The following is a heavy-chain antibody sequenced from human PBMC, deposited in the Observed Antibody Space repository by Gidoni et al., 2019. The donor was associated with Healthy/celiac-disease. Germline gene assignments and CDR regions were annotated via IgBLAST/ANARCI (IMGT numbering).Heavy chain of an antibody. Sequence: EVQLVESGGGLVKPGGSLRLSCAASGFTFSSYSMTWVRQAPGKGLEWVSSISSSSSYIYYADSGKGRFTISRDNAKNSLYLQMNSLRAEDTAVYYCARDGDSGWYGSRYYYYGMDVWGQGTTVTVSS. D-gene: IGHD6-19*01. J-gene: IGHJ6*02. CDR2: ISSSSSYI. CDR3: ARDGDSGWYGSRYYYYGMDV. V-gene: IGHV3-21*01. CDR1: GFTFSSYS.